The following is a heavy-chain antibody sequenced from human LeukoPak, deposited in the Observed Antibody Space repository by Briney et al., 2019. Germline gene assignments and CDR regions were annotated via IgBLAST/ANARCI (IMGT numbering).Heavy chain of an antibody. CDR2: ISGSGGST. D-gene: IGHD3-22*01. Sequence: GGSLRLSCAAPGFTFSSYAMSWVRQTPGKGLEWVSAISGSGGSTYYADSVKGRFTISRDNSKNTLYLQMNSLRAEDTAVYYCAKNPRAVVIVHYFDYWGQGTLVTVSS. CDR3: AKNPRAVVIVHYFDY. J-gene: IGHJ4*02. CDR1: GFTFSSYA. V-gene: IGHV3-23*01.